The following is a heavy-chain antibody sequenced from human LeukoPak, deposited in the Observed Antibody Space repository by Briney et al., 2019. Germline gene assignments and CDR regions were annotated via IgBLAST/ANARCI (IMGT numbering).Heavy chain of an antibody. V-gene: IGHV3-21*01. Sequence: PSETLSLTCTVSGGSISSSSYYWGWVRQAPGKGLEWVSSISSSSSYIYYADSVKGRFTISRDNAKNSLYLQMNSLRAEDTAVYYCARSPTGSGWYYFDYWGQGTLVTVSS. CDR3: ARSPTGSGWYYFDY. CDR1: GGSISSSSYY. CDR2: ISSSSSYI. D-gene: IGHD6-19*01. J-gene: IGHJ4*02.